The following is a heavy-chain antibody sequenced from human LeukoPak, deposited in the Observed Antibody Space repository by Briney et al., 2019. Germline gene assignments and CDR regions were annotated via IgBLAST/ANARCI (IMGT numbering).Heavy chain of an antibody. D-gene: IGHD3-22*01. J-gene: IGHJ4*02. CDR3: ARDHYDSSGFTRNFDY. CDR1: GYTFTSYY. V-gene: IGHV1-46*01. CDR2: INPSGGST. Sequence: ASVKVSCRASGYTFTSYYMHWVRQAPGQGLEWMGIINPSGGSTSYAQKFQGRVTMTRDMSTSTVHMELSSLRSEDTAVYYCARDHYDSSGFTRNFDYWGQGTLVTVSS.